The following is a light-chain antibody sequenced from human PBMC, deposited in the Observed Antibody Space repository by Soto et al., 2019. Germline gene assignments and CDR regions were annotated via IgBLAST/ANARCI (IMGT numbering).Light chain of an antibody. CDR2: SAT. Sequence: DIQMTQSPSSVSAAVGDRLTITCRASQAINSWLVWYQQKPGEAPNLLLYSATNLQSGVPSRFSGSGSGTDFTLTISSLQPEDFATYYCQQAYSFPWTFGQGTKVEIK. CDR3: QQAYSFPWT. CDR1: QAINSW. V-gene: IGKV1-12*02. J-gene: IGKJ1*01.